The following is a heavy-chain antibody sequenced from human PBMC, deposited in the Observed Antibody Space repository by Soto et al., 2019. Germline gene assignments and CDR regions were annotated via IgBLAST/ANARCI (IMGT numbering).Heavy chain of an antibody. CDR1: GGSISSGGYY. CDR3: ARISSFYFDY. D-gene: IGHD6-13*01. V-gene: IGHV4-31*03. CDR2: IYYSGST. Sequence: SETLFLTCTVSGGSISSGGYYWSWIRQHPGKGLEWIGYIYYSGSTYYNPSLKSRVTISVDTSKNQFSLKLSSVTAADTAVYYCARISSFYFDYWGQGTLVTVSS. J-gene: IGHJ4*02.